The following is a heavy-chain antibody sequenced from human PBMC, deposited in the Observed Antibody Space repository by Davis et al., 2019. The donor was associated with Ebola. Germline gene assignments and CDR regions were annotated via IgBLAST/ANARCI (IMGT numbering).Heavy chain of an antibody. CDR1: GYTFTTYD. D-gene: IGHD3-16*01. J-gene: IGHJ4*02. CDR3: ARDGSLLWGIQY. V-gene: IGHV1-8*01. CDR2: MNPNSGNT. Sequence: AASVKVSCKASGYTFTTYDITWVRRATGQGLEWMGWMNPNSGNTGYAQKFQGRVTMTRDTSRSTAYMELRSLTSEDTAVYYCARDGSLLWGIQYWGQGTLVTVSS.